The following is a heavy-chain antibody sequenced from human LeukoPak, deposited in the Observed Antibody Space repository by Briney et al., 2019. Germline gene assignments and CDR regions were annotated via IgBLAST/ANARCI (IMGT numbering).Heavy chain of an antibody. Sequence: SETLSLTCAVYRASFSGYSWSWIRQPPGKGLEWTGEINHRGTTNYNPSLKSRVTISEDTSKNQFSLNLSSVTAADTAVYYCAGSERDSGYDGSRFDYWGQGTLVTVSS. CDR2: INHRGTT. V-gene: IGHV4-34*01. J-gene: IGHJ4*02. D-gene: IGHD5-12*01. CDR1: RASFSGYS. CDR3: AGSERDSGYDGSRFDY.